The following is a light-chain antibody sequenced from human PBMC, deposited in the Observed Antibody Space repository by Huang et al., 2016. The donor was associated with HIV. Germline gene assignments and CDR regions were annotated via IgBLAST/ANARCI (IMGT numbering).Light chain of an antibody. CDR2: GAS. CDR1: QSVSSSH. CDR3: QQYGTSTST. V-gene: IGKV3-20*01. J-gene: IGKJ1*01. Sequence: EIVLTQSPGTLSLSPGERATLSCRARQSVSSSHFAWYQQKAGQSPRLRIYGASSRAAGTPNRLSGSGSGTDFTLTNSRLDPEDFAVYYCQQYGTSTSTFGQGTRVEVK.